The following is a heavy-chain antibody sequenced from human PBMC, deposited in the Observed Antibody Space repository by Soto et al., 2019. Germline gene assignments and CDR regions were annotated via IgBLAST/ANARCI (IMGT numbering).Heavy chain of an antibody. J-gene: IGHJ6*02. CDR1: GGTFSSYA. V-gene: IGHV1-69*13. CDR2: IIPIFGTA. CDR3: DRVDKKENYCCYGMDV. Sequence: SVKVSCKASGGTFSSYAISWVPQAPGQGLEWMGGIIPIFGTANYAQKFQGRVTITADESTSTAYMELSSLRSEDTAVYYCDRVDKKENYCCYGMDVWGQGTMVTVS.